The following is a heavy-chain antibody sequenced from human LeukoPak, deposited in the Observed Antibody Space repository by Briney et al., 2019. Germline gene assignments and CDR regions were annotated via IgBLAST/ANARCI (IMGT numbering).Heavy chain of an antibody. D-gene: IGHD5-18*01. V-gene: IGHV7-4-1*02. CDR2: INTNTGNP. J-gene: IGHJ4*02. Sequence: ASVKVSCKASGYTFTNYAMNWVRQAPGQGLEWMGWINTNTGNPTYAQGFTGRFVFSLDTSVSTAYLQISSLKAEDTAVYYCAHLAKQLWFRHWGQGTLVTVSS. CDR3: AHLAKQLWFRH. CDR1: GYTFTNYA.